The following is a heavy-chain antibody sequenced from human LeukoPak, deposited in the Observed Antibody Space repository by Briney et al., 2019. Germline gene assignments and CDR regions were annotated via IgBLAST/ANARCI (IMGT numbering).Heavy chain of an antibody. J-gene: IGHJ6*03. Sequence: ASVKVSCKASGYTFTGYYMHWVRQAPGQGLEWMGWINPNSGGTNYAQKFQGRVTMTRDTSISTAYMELSRLRSDDTAVYYCARQRLGYCSSTSCYAYYYYYMDVWGKGTTVTVSS. CDR2: INPNSGGT. CDR1: GYTFTGYY. D-gene: IGHD2-2*01. V-gene: IGHV1-2*02. CDR3: ARQRLGYCSSTSCYAYYYYYMDV.